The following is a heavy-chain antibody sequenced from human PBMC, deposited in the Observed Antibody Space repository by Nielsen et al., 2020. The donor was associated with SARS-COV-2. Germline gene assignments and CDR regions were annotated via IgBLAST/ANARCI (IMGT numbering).Heavy chain of an antibody. Sequence: GESLKISCAASGFTFSSYWMSWVRQAPGKGLEWVANIKQDGSEKYYVDSVKGRFTISRDNAKNSLYLQMNSLRAEDTAVYYCASDTAMPQMAGGMDVWGQGTTVTVSS. CDR1: GFTFSSYW. CDR2: IKQDGSEK. V-gene: IGHV3-7*01. D-gene: IGHD5-18*01. J-gene: IGHJ6*02. CDR3: ASDTAMPQMAGGMDV.